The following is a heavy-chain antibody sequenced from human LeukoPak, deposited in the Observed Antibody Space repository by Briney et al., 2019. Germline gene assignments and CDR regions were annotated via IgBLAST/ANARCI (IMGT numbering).Heavy chain of an antibody. CDR2: IYWDDDK. CDR3: AHRRGYGEYGSY. J-gene: IGHJ4*02. Sequence: SGPTLVKPTQTLTLTCTFSGFSLSTSGVGVGWIRQPPGKALEWLALIYWDDDKRYSPSLKSRLTITKDTSKNQVVLTMTNMDPLETATYYWAHRRGYGEYGSYWGQGTLVTGFS. D-gene: IGHD4-17*01. CDR1: GFSLSTSGVG. V-gene: IGHV2-5*02.